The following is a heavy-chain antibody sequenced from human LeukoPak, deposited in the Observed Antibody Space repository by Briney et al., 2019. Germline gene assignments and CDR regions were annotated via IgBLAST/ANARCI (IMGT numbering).Heavy chain of an antibody. CDR3: AREMDTAMEYYYYGMDV. CDR1: GFTFDDYG. J-gene: IGHJ6*02. Sequence: GGSLRLSCAASGFTFDDYGMSWVRQAPGKGLELVSGINWNGGSTGYADSVKGRFTISRDNSKNTLYLQMNSLRAEDTAVYYCAREMDTAMEYYYYGMDVWGQGTTVTVSS. D-gene: IGHD5-18*01. V-gene: IGHV3-20*04. CDR2: INWNGGST.